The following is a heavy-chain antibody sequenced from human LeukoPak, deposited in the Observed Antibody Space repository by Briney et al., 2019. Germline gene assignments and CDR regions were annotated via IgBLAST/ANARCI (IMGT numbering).Heavy chain of an antibody. V-gene: IGHV4-59*01. D-gene: IGHD3-16*01. CDR2: IYYSGST. CDR1: GGSISSYY. CDR3: ARGLGSGYYYGMNV. J-gene: IGHJ6*02. Sequence: SETLSLTCTVSGGSISSYYWNWIRQPPGQGLGWIGYIYYSGSTNYNPSLKSRVTISQDTSKNQFSLKLSSVTAADTAVYYCARGLGSGYYYGMNVWGQGTTVTVSS.